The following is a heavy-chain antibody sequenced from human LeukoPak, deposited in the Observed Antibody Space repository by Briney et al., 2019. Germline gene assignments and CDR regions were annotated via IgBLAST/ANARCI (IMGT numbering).Heavy chain of an antibody. CDR1: GFTFSNSD. Sequence: GGSLRLSCAASGFTFSNSDMRWVRQAPGKGLEWVSAIGGSGSSTFYADSVKGRFTVSRDNSKNTLYLQMSSLRAEDTAVYYCAKSRLTPHPWGQGTLVTVSS. V-gene: IGHV3-23*01. CDR2: IGGSGSST. D-gene: IGHD1-14*01. CDR3: AKSRLTPHP. J-gene: IGHJ5*02.